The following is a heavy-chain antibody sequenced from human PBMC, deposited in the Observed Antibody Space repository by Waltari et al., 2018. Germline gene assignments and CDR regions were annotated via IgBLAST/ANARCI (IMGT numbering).Heavy chain of an antibody. D-gene: IGHD3-10*01. CDR2: IYYSGST. Sequence: QVQLQESGPGLVKPSETLSLTCTVSGGSISSYYWSWIRQPPGKGLEWIGYIYYSGSTNYNPSLKSRVTISVDTSKNQFSLKLSSVTAADTAVYYCARDRRIWFGELSGYYFDYWGQGTLVTVSS. J-gene: IGHJ4*02. V-gene: IGHV4-59*01. CDR1: GGSISSYY. CDR3: ARDRRIWFGELSGYYFDY.